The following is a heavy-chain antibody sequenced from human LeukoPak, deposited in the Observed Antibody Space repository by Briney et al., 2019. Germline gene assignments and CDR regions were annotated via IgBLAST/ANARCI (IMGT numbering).Heavy chain of an antibody. CDR2: ISAYNGNT. CDR1: GYTFTSYG. D-gene: IGHD3-22*01. J-gene: IGHJ4*02. Sequence: AXVKVSCKASGYTFTSYGISWVRQAPGQGLEGMGWISAYNGNTNYAQKLQGRVTMTTDTSTSTAYMERRSLRSDDMAVYYCARVQWQITHDSRAQTDYWGQGTLVTVSS. CDR3: ARVQWQITHDSRAQTDY. V-gene: IGHV1-18*03.